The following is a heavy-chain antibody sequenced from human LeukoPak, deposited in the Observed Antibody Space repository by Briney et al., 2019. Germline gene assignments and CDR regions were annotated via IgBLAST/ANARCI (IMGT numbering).Heavy chain of an antibody. D-gene: IGHD2-2*01. J-gene: IGHJ5*02. V-gene: IGHV1-8*01. CDR1: GYTFTSYD. CDR2: MNPNSGNT. CDR3: ARYCSSTSCYPFP. Sequence: ASVTVSFKASGYTFTSYDINWVRQATGQGLEWMGWMNPNSGNTGYAQKFQGRVTMTRNTSISTAYMELSSLRSEDTAVYYCARYCSSTSCYPFPWGQGTLVTVSS.